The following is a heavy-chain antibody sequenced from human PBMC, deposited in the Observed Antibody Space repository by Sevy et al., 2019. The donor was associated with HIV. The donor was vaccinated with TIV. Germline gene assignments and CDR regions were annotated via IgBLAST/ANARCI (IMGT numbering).Heavy chain of an antibody. J-gene: IGHJ1*01. CDR3: ARDGAYCSGGSCYSDFQH. V-gene: IGHV1-69*06. CDR1: GGTFSSYA. D-gene: IGHD2-15*01. Sequence: ASVKVSCKASGGTFSSYAISWVRQAPGQGLEWMGGIIPIFGTSNYAQKFQGRVTITADKSTSTAYMELSSLRSEDTAVYYCARDGAYCSGGSCYSDFQHWGQGTLVTVSS. CDR2: IIPIFGTS.